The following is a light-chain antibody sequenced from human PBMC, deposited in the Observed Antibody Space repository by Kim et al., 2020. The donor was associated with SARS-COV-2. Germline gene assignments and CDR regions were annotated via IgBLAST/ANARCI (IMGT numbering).Light chain of an antibody. V-gene: IGLV3-1*01. CDR2: HDS. CDR1: KLGDEY. CDR3: QAWDSSTVV. Sequence: VPPGQTASITVAGDKLGDEYACWYQHKPVQSPVLVIYHDSNRPSAIPERFSGSNAGNTATLTISGTQSMDEADYYCQAWDSSTVVFGGGTQLTVL. J-gene: IGLJ2*01.